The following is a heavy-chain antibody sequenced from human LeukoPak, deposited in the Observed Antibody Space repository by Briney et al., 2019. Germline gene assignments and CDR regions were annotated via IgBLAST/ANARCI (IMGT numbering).Heavy chain of an antibody. V-gene: IGHV3-30*03. CDR3: ARKRSQDLVLLYLDY. J-gene: IGHJ4*02. CDR1: GFTFSSYG. D-gene: IGHD3-10*01. CDR2: VSNDGSNK. Sequence: GGSLRLSCAASGFTFSSYGMHWVRQAPGKGVEWVAVVSNDGSNKYYADSVKGRFTISRDSYKKMLYLQMDSLRVEDTAVYYCARKRSQDLVLLYLDYWGQGTLATVSS.